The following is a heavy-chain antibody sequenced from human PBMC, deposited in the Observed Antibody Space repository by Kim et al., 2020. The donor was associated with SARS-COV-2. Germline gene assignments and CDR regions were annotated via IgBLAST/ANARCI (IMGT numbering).Heavy chain of an antibody. D-gene: IGHD6-13*01. CDR1: GRYFSGYY. CDR2: INQSTST. CDR3: ERRGGSRSWNYY. Sequence: SETLSLTCAVYGRYFSGYYRGWHRQPPEKRLEWNGEINQSTSTNYNPSLKSRVTISVDTSKNQLSLNLSSVTAAVTAVNYCERRGGSRSWNYY. V-gene: IGHV4-34*01. J-gene: IGHJ6*01.